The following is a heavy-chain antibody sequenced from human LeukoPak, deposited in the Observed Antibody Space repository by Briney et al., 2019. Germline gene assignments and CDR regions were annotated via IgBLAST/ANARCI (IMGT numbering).Heavy chain of an antibody. Sequence: GGSLRLSCAASGFTFSSYWMYWVRQAPGKGLEWVAVISYDGSNKYYADPVKGRFTISRDNSKNTLYLQMNSLRAEDTAVYYCARDRYSGSYFDYWGQGTLVTVSS. CDR3: ARDRYSGSYFDY. CDR2: ISYDGSNK. V-gene: IGHV3-30-3*01. CDR1: GFTFSSYW. D-gene: IGHD1-26*01. J-gene: IGHJ4*02.